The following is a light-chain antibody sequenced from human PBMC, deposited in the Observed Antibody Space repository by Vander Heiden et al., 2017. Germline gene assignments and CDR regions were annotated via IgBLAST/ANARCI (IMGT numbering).Light chain of an antibody. J-gene: IGLJ3*02. V-gene: IGLV3-21*04. CDR2: YDI. Sequence: SYVLTKPPSVSVAPGKTARITGRRNNIGSKSVHWYQQKPGQAPVLVIYYDIDRPSGIPERLSGSNSGNTATLTISRVEAGDEADYYCQVWDSSSDHPWVFGGGTKLTVL. CDR1: NIGSKS. CDR3: QVWDSSSDHPWV.